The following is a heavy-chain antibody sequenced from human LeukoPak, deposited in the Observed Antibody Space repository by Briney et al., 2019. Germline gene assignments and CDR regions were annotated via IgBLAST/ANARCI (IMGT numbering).Heavy chain of an antibody. J-gene: IGHJ3*02. Sequence: GGSLRLSCAASKFSVGSNYMTWVRQAPGKGLEWVSLIYSGGSTYYADSVKGRFTISRDNSKNTLYLQMNSLRAEDTAVYYCARDSGRLRWGAFDIWGQGTMVTVSS. CDR1: KFSVGSNY. CDR3: ARDSGRLRWGAFDI. D-gene: IGHD4-23*01. CDR2: IYSGGST. V-gene: IGHV3-66*01.